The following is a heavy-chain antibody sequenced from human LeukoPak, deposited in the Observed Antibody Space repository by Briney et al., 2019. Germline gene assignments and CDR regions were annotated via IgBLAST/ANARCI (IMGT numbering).Heavy chain of an antibody. CDR3: ARGGAYYMDV. CDR2: MNPSGGST. J-gene: IGHJ6*03. Sequence: GASVTVSFMASGYTFTSYYMHWVRQAPGQGLEWMAIMNPSGGSTTYAQNFQGRVTMTRDMSTSTVHMELSSRRSEDTAVYYCARGGAYYMDVWGKGTTVTVSS. D-gene: IGHD1-26*01. CDR1: GYTFTSYY. V-gene: IGHV1-46*01.